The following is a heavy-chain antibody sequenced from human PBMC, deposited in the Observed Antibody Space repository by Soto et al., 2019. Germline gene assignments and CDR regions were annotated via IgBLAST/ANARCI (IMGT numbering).Heavy chain of an antibody. V-gene: IGHV4-31*03. CDR2: IYHSGRT. CDR3: ARITRSPNSGYFDY. D-gene: IGHD7-27*01. CDR1: GGSISNGYYY. J-gene: IGHJ4*02. Sequence: SETLSLTCTVSGGSISNGYYYWSWVRQNPGKGLEWIGHIYHSGRTYYNPSLKSRVTISVDTSKNQFSLNLSSVTAADTAVYYCARITRSPNSGYFDYWGQGALVTVSS.